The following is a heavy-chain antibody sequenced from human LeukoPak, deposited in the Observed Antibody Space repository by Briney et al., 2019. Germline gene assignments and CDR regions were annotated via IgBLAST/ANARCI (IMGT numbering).Heavy chain of an antibody. CDR1: GGSISSSRYY. V-gene: IGHV4-39*02. Sequence: SETLSLTCTVSGGSISSSRYYWGWIRQPPGKGLEWIGSIYYSGSTYYTPSLKSRVTISVDTSKNQFSLRLSSVTAADTAVYYCAREGSGSYDWFDPWGQGTLVTVSS. D-gene: IGHD3-10*01. J-gene: IGHJ5*02. CDR3: AREGSGSYDWFDP. CDR2: IYYSGST.